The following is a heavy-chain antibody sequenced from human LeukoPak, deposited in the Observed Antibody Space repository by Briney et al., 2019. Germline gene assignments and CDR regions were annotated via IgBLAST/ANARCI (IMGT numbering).Heavy chain of an antibody. CDR3: AGRRIKIFGEVIRSRRHWFDP. CDR2: IYTSSST. V-gene: IGHV4-4*07. CDR1: GGSISSYY. D-gene: IGHD3-3*01. J-gene: IGHJ5*02. Sequence: SETLSLTCTVSGGSISSYYWSWIRQSAGKRLEWIGRIYTSSSTNYNPSLKSRVTMSVDTSKNQFSLKLSSVTAADTAVYYCAGRRIKIFGEVIRSRRHWFDPWGQGTLVTVSS.